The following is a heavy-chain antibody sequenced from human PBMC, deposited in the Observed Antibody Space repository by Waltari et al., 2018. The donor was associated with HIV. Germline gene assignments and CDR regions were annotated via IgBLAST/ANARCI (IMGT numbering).Heavy chain of an antibody. Sequence: QITLKESGPTLVEPTQTLTLTCTFSGFSLTTTGVGVGWIRQPPGKALEWLAIIYWDDDKRYSPSLKSRVTITKDTSKKQVVLTMTNMDPVDTATYYCAHRPLLWFDCDACDIWGQGTVVTVSS. CDR2: IYWDDDK. J-gene: IGHJ3*02. CDR1: GFSLTTTGVG. CDR3: AHRPLLWFDCDACDI. V-gene: IGHV2-5*02. D-gene: IGHD3-10*01.